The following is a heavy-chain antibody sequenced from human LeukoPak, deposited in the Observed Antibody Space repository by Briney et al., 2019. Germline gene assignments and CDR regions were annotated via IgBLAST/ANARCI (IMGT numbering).Heavy chain of an antibody. CDR3: AREAPRSYGDYAKREFDP. V-gene: IGHV3-53*01. CDR2: LYGGDRT. J-gene: IGHJ5*02. CDR1: GFDVSSNY. D-gene: IGHD4-17*01. Sequence: PGGSLRLSCAASGFDVSSNYMSWVRQAPGKGPEWVSVLYGGDRTYYADSVKGRFTISADKSSNTLYLQMNSLRAEDTAVYYCAREAPRSYGDYAKREFDPWGQGTLVTVSS.